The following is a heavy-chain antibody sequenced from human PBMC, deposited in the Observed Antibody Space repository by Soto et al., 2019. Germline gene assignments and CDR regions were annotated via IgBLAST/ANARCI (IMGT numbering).Heavy chain of an antibody. D-gene: IGHD3-3*01. CDR2: IYYSGST. Sequence: QLQLQESGPGLVKPSETLSLTCTVSSGSISSSSYYWGWIRQPPGKGLEWIGSIYYSGSTYYNPSLKSRVTISVDTSKNQFSLKLSSVTAADTAVYYCARLIGYDFWSGYSFYFDYWGQGTLVTVSS. CDR3: ARLIGYDFWSGYSFYFDY. CDR1: SGSISSSSYY. J-gene: IGHJ4*02. V-gene: IGHV4-39*01.